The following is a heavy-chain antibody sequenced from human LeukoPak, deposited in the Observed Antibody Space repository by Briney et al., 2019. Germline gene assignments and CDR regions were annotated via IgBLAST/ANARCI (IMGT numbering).Heavy chain of an antibody. CDR1: GFTFSSYS. CDR2: ISGSRSYI. J-gene: IGHJ4*02. CDR3: ARSRRDGYNYDFDY. Sequence: GGSLRLSCAASGFTFSSYSMTWVRQAPGKGLEWVSSISGSRSYIYHADSLKGRFTISRDNAKNSLYLQMNSLRAEDTAVYYCARSRRDGYNYDFDYWGQGTLVTVSS. D-gene: IGHD5-24*01. V-gene: IGHV3-21*01.